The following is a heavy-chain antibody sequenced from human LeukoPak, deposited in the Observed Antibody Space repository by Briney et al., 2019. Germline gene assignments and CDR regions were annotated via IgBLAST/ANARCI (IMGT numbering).Heavy chain of an antibody. J-gene: IGHJ5*02. V-gene: IGHV4-4*07. CDR2: IYSSGTT. Sequence: SETLSLTCTVSGGSISNYYWSWIRQPAGKGLEWIGRIYSSGTTIYNPSLKSRVTMSVDTSKNQFSLKLSSVAAADTAVYFCASGSSGYDPWGQGTLVTVSS. D-gene: IGHD5-12*01. CDR1: GGSISNYY. CDR3: ASGSSGYDP.